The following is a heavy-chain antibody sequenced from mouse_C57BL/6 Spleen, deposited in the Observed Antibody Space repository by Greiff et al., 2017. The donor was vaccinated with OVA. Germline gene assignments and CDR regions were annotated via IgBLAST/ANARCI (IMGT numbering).Heavy chain of an antibody. Sequence: EVKLMESGPELVKPGASVKMSCKASGYTFTDYNMHWVKQSHGKSLEWIGYINPNNGGTSYNQKFKGKATLTVNKSSSTAYMELRSLTSEDSAVYYCARRGIITTVVATEYFDYWGQGTTLTVSS. J-gene: IGHJ2*01. CDR1: GYTFTDYN. CDR3: ARRGIITTVVATEYFDY. V-gene: IGHV1-22*01. D-gene: IGHD1-1*01. CDR2: INPNNGGT.